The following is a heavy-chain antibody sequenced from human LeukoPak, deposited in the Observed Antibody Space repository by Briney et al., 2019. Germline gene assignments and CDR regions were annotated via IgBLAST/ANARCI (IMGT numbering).Heavy chain of an antibody. CDR2: ISSSSSYI. CDR3: ARTGYSSGWYVGGEDY. J-gene: IGHJ4*02. V-gene: IGHV3-21*01. CDR1: GFTFSSYS. Sequence: GGSLRLSCAASGFTFSSYSMNWVRQAPGKGLEWVSSISSSSSYIYYADSVKGRFTISRDNAKNSLYLQMNSLRAEDTAVYYCARTGYSSGWYVGGEDYWGQGILVTVSS. D-gene: IGHD6-19*01.